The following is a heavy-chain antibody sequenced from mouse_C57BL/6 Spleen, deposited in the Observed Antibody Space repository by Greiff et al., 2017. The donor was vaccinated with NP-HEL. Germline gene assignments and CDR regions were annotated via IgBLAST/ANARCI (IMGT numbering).Heavy chain of an antibody. D-gene: IGHD2-1*01. CDR2: INPNNGGT. Sequence: EVKLQQSGPELVKPGASVKIPCKASGYTFTDYNMDWVKQSHGKSLEWIGDINPNNGGTIYNQKFKGKATLTVDKSSSTAYMELRSLTSEDTAVYYCARWGGYYGNYGAYWGQGTLVTVSA. CDR3: ARWGGYYGNYGAY. J-gene: IGHJ3*01. CDR1: GYTFTDYN. V-gene: IGHV1-18*01.